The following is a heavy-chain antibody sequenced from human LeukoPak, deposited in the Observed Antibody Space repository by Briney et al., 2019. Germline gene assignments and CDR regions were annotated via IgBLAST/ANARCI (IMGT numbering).Heavy chain of an antibody. D-gene: IGHD5-12*01. CDR1: GGTFSSYA. Sequence: GASVKVSCKASGGTFSSYAISWVRQAPGQGLEWMGGIILIFGTANYAQKFQGRVTITTDESTSTAYMELSSLRSEDTAVYYCASRSGYSGYGYFDYWGQGTLVTVSS. CDR3: ASRSGYSGYGYFDY. CDR2: IILIFGTA. V-gene: IGHV1-69*05. J-gene: IGHJ4*02.